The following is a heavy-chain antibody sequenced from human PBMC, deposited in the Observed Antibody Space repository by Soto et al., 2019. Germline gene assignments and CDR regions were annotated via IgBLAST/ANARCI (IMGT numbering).Heavy chain of an antibody. D-gene: IGHD1-26*01. CDR2: ISYDGSNK. V-gene: IGHV3-30*18. CDR3: AKDLRRWERAAGDS. J-gene: IGHJ4*02. CDR1: GFTFSSYV. Sequence: QVQLVESGGGVVQPGSSLRLSCAASGFTFSSYVMHWVRQAPGKGLEWVAVISYDGSNKYYADSVKGRFTVSRDNSKNTLYLQMNSLRTEDTAVYYCAKDLRRWERAAGDSWGQGTLVTVSS.